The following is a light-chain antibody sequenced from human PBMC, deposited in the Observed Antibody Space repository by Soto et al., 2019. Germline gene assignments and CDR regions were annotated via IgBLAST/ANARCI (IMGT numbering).Light chain of an antibody. J-gene: IGLJ3*02. CDR2: STS. Sequence: QTVVTQEPSFSVSPGGTVTLTCGLSSGSVSTTYYPSWLQQTPGQAPRTLIYSTSTRSSGVPDRFSGSILGNRAALTITGAQADDESDYYCVLYMGRGIWVFGGGTKLTVL. CDR1: SGSVSTTYY. CDR3: VLYMGRGIWV. V-gene: IGLV8-61*01.